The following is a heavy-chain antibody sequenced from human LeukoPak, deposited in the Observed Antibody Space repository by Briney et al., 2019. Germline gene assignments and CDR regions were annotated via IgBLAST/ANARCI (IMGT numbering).Heavy chain of an antibody. CDR2: INHSGST. V-gene: IGHV4-34*01. D-gene: IGHD6-19*01. Sequence: WETLSLTCTVSGGSISSYYWSWIRQPPGKGLEWIGDINHSGSTNYNPSLKSRVIISVDTSKNQFSLKLSSMTAADTAVDYCGREAWGYSSSGFVDFWCQGTLVTVSS. CDR3: GREAWGYSSSGFVDF. J-gene: IGHJ4*02. CDR1: GGSISSYY.